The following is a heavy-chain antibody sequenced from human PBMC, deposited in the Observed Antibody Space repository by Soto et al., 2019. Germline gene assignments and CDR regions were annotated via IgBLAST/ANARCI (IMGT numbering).Heavy chain of an antibody. CDR3: TTCWDYCTGLVPFAI. Sequence: GGSLRLSCAASASGFSFANAWMNWVRQAPGKGLEWIGRIKSKAYGETTDYVAPVKGRFTISRDDSKDTVYLQMNSLRTEDTAVYYCTTCWDYCTGLVPFAIWGQGTVVTVSS. CDR2: IKSKAYGETT. V-gene: IGHV3-15*01. D-gene: IGHD2-8*02. J-gene: IGHJ3*02. CDR1: GFSFANAW.